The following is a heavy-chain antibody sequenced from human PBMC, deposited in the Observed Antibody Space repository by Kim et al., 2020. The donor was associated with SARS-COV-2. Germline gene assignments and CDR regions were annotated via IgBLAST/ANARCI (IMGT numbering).Heavy chain of an antibody. CDR3: ARDSCSPIPTYYYYYYGMDV. Sequence: GGSLRLSCAASGFTFSSYWMSWVRQAPGKGLEWVANIKQDGSEKYYVDSVKGRFTISRDNAKNSLYLQMNSLRAEDTAVYYCARDSCSPIPTYYYYYYGMDVWGQGTTVTVSS. D-gene: IGHD2-15*01. CDR1: GFTFSSYW. J-gene: IGHJ6*02. CDR2: IKQDGSEK. V-gene: IGHV3-7*01.